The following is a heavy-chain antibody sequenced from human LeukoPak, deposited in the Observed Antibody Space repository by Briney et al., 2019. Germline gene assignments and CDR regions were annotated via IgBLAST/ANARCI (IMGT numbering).Heavy chain of an antibody. CDR3: ASLYDGSGSYYKATATGYYYYGMDV. V-gene: IGHV1-2*02. CDR2: INLNSGGT. Sequence: ASVKVSCKASGYTFTGYYMHWVRQAPGQGLEWMGWINLNSGGTNYAQKFQGRVTMNRDTSISTAYMELSRLRSDDTAVYYCASLYDGSGSYYKATATGYYYYGMDVWGQGTTVTVSS. CDR1: GYTFTGYY. J-gene: IGHJ6*02. D-gene: IGHD3-10*01.